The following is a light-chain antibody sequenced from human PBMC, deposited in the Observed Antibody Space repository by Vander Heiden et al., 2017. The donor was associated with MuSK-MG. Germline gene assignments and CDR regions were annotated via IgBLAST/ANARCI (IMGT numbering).Light chain of an antibody. J-gene: IGKJ1*01. CDR3: QQYDRYSPVT. V-gene: IGKV1-5*03. CDR1: QSISNW. Sequence: DIQMTQSPSILSASVGDRVTITCRASQSISNWLAWYQQKPGKPPKLLIYEASTLDSGVPSRFSGSGSGTEFTLTISSLQPDDFATYHCQQYDRYSPVTFGQGTKVEIK. CDR2: EAS.